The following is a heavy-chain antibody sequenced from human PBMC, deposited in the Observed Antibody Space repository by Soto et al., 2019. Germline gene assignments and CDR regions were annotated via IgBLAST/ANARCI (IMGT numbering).Heavy chain of an antibody. CDR3: ARGRGYYDSSGYDF. Sequence: PGGSLRLSCAASGFTFSDYYMNWIRQAPGKGLEWISYISGGGGSTIYYTDSVKGRFTISRDNAKKSLYLDMNSLRAEDTAVYFCARGRGYYDSSGYDFWGQGTPVTV. CDR2: ISGGGGSTI. CDR1: GFTFSDYY. J-gene: IGHJ4*02. D-gene: IGHD3-22*01. V-gene: IGHV3-11*01.